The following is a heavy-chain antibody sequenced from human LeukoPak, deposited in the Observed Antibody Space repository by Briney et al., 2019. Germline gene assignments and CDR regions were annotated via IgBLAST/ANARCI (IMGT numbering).Heavy chain of an antibody. Sequence: KPSETLSLTCAVYGGSFSGYYWSWIRQPPGKGLEWIGEINHSGSTNYNPSLKSRVTISVDTSKNQFSLKLSSVTAADTAVYYCARANHRGGENHPDIVVVPASYYGMDVWGQGTTVTVSS. D-gene: IGHD2-2*01. J-gene: IGHJ6*02. V-gene: IGHV4-34*01. CDR3: ARANHRGGENHPDIVVVPASYYGMDV. CDR2: INHSGST. CDR1: GGSFSGYY.